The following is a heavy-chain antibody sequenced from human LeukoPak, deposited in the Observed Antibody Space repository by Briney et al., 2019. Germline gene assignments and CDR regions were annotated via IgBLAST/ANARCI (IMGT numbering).Heavy chain of an antibody. CDR2: IYSGGST. V-gene: IGHV3-53*01. D-gene: IGHD5-18*01. Sequence: GGSLRLSCAASGFTFDDYGMSWVRQAPGKGLDWVSVIYSGGSTYYADSVKGRFTISRDNSKNTLYLQMNSLGAEDTAVYYCARESSTAMVTYDYWGQGTLVTVSP. CDR3: ARESSTAMVTYDY. J-gene: IGHJ4*02. CDR1: GFTFDDYG.